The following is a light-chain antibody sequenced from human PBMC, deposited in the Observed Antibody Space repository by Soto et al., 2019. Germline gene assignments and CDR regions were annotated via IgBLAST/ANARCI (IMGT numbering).Light chain of an antibody. J-gene: IGKJ1*01. CDR3: KHYNNWPPWT. Sequence: EIVMTQSPATLSVSPGERATLSCRASQSVSINLAWYQQKPGQAPRLLIYSASTRATGIPARFSGSGSGTEFTLTISSLQSEDFAVYYCKHYNNWPPWTFGQGTKVEIK. CDR2: SAS. CDR1: QSVSIN. V-gene: IGKV3-15*01.